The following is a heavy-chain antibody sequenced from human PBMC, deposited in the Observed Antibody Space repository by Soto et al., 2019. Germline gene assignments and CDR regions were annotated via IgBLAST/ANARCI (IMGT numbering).Heavy chain of an antibody. CDR3: AMQWLVNRTPHDAFGYYYGMDV. V-gene: IGHV3-23*01. CDR2: ISGSGGST. Sequence: PGGSLRLSCAASGFTFSSYAMSWVRQAPGKGLEWVSAISGSGGSTYYADSVKGRFTISRDNSKNTLYLQMNSLRAEDTAVYYCAMQWLVNRTPHDAFGYYYGMDVWGQGTTVTVSS. J-gene: IGHJ6*02. D-gene: IGHD6-19*01. CDR1: GFTFSSYA.